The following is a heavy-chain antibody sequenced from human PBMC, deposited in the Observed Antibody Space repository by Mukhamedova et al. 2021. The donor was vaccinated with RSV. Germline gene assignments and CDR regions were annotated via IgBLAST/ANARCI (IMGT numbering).Heavy chain of an antibody. CDR2: ISYDGSNK. Sequence: EWVAIISYDGSNKYYADSVKGRFTISRDNSKNTLYPQMNSLRAEDTAVYYCARDLSYGDPPSWGQGTLVTVSS. D-gene: IGHD4-17*01. V-gene: IGHV3-30*04. CDR3: ARDLSYGDPPS. J-gene: IGHJ4*02.